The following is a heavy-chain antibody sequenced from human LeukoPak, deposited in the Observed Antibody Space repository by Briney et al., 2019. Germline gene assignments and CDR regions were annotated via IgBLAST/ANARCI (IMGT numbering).Heavy chain of an antibody. D-gene: IGHD3-22*01. J-gene: IGHJ4*02. V-gene: IGHV3-23*01. CDR3: ARGPPMHSYGSSDYHYDYFEY. CDR1: GFTFSSYA. Sequence: PGGSLRLSCAASGFTFSSYAMSWVRQAPGKGLEWVSAISGSGGSTYYADSVKGRFTISRDNSKSTLYLQMNSLRTEDTAVYFCARGPPMHSYGSSDYHYDYFEYWGQGTLVTVSS. CDR2: ISGSGGST.